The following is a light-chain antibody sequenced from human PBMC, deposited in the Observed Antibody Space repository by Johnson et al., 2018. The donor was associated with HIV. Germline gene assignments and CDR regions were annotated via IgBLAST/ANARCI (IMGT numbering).Light chain of an antibody. CDR3: GTWDSSLTSYV. CDR2: DNN. J-gene: IGLJ1*01. Sequence: SALTQPPSVSAAPGQPVTISCSGSSSNVGSSFVSWYRQVPGTAPKLLIYDNNKRPSGIPGRFSGSKSGPSATLGITGLQTGDEADYYCGTWDSSLTSYVFGAGTKVTVL. V-gene: IGLV1-51*01. CDR1: SSNVGSSF.